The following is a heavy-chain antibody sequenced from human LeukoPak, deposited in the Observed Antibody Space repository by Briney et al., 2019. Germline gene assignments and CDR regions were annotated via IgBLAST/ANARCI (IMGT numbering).Heavy chain of an antibody. D-gene: IGHD6-19*01. Sequence: GGSLRLSCAASGFTFSDYGMHWVRQSPVKGLEWLAFIRYDETNKYYADSVKGRFTISRDNSKNTLYLQMNNLRPEDTAVYYCAKLLGDSGWYYDAFHFWGHGTMVTVSS. CDR1: GFTFSDYG. CDR3: AKLLGDSGWYYDAFHF. J-gene: IGHJ3*01. CDR2: IRYDETNK. V-gene: IGHV3-30*02.